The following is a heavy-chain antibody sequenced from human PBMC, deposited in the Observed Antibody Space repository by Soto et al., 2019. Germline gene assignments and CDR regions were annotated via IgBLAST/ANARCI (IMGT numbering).Heavy chain of an antibody. J-gene: IGHJ3*02. CDR3: ARGRITMIVVPIRGTNSGHAFDI. Sequence: GGSLRLSCAASGFTFSSYSMNWVRQAPGKGLEWVSSISSSSSYIYYADSVKGRFTISRNNAKNSLYLQMNSLRAEDTAVYYCARGRITMIVVPIRGTNSGHAFDIWGQGTMVTVSS. CDR2: ISSSSSYI. CDR1: GFTFSSYS. V-gene: IGHV3-21*01. D-gene: IGHD3-22*01.